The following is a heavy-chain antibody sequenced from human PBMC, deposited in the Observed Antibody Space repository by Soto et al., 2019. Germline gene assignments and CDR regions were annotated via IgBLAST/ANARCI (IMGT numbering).Heavy chain of an antibody. CDR1: GFTFSSYD. Sequence: GGSLRLSCAASGFTFSSYDMHWVRQATGKGLEWVSAIGTAGDTYYPGSVKGRFTISRENAKNSLYLQMNSLRAEDTAVYYCARGLHRNSLLEVYSSDPYYYYGMDVWGQGTTVTVSS. CDR3: ARGLHRNSLLEVYSSDPYYYYGMDV. CDR2: IGTAGDT. J-gene: IGHJ6*02. V-gene: IGHV3-13*01. D-gene: IGHD6-25*01.